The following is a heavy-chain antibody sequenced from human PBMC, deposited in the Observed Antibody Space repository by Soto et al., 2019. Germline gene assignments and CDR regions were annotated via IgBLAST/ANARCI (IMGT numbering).Heavy chain of an antibody. J-gene: IGHJ6*02. Sequence: QVQLQESGPGLVKPSQTLSLTCSVSGASISSGGYYWNWIRQHPGKGLEWIGYIYYSGTTYYNPSLKSRVTISVDTSKNQFSLNPSPVTAADTAVYYCAASCVGCGGFNYYGMDVWGQGTTVTVSS. D-gene: IGHD1-26*01. CDR2: IYYSGTT. CDR3: AASCVGCGGFNYYGMDV. V-gene: IGHV4-31*03. CDR1: GASISSGGYY.